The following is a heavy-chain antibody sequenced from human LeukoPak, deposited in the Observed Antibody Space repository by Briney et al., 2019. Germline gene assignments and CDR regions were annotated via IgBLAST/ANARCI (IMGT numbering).Heavy chain of an antibody. CDR2: IYYSGST. V-gene: IGHV4-39*07. J-gene: IGHJ4*02. D-gene: IGHD3-10*01. Sequence: SETLSLTCTVSGGSISSSNYYWGWIRQPPGKGLEWIGSIYYSGSTYYNPSLKSRVTISVDTSKNQFSLNLSSVTAADTAVYYCARGNVYHVGITMVRGVYYFDYWGQGTLVTVSS. CDR1: GGSISSSNYY. CDR3: ARGNVYHVGITMVRGVYYFDY.